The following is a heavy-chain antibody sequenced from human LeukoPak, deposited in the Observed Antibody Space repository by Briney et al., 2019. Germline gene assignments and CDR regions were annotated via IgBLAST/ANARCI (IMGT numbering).Heavy chain of an antibody. CDR3: ARGPLTEGAGSPWDS. J-gene: IGHJ4*02. Sequence: PGGSLRLSCAASGFTFSSYSMNWVRQAPGKGLEWVSAVSGSGGSTYYADSVRGRFTVSRDNSQITLYLQMNSLGAEDTAVYFCARGPLTEGAGSPWDSWGRGTLVTVSS. D-gene: IGHD6-19*01. CDR1: GFTFSSYS. V-gene: IGHV3-23*01. CDR2: VSGSGGST.